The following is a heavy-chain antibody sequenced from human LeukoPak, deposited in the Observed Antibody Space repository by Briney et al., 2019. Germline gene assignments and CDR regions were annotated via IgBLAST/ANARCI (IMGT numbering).Heavy chain of an antibody. CDR1: GGSFSGYY. Sequence: PSETLSLTCAVYGGSFSGYYWSWIRQPPGKGLEWMGEINHSGSTNYNPSIKSRVTISVDTSKNQFSLKLSSVTAADTAVYYCASRVNTAMVTTPFDFWGQGTLVPVSS. J-gene: IGHJ4*02. CDR3: ASRVNTAMVTTPFDF. D-gene: IGHD5-18*01. V-gene: IGHV4-34*01. CDR2: INHSGST.